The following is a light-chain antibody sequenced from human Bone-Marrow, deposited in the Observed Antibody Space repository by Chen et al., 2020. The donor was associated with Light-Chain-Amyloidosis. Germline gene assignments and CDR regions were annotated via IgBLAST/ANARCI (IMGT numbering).Light chain of an antibody. CDR1: DLPTKY. J-gene: IGLJ2*01. CDR3: QSADSSGTYEVI. CDR2: RDT. Sequence: SYELTQPPSVSVSPGQTARITCSGDDLPTKYAYWYQQKPGQAPVLVIHRDTERPSGISERVSGSSSGTTATLTISGVQAEDVADYHCQSADSSGTYEVIFGGGTKLTVL. V-gene: IGLV3-25*03.